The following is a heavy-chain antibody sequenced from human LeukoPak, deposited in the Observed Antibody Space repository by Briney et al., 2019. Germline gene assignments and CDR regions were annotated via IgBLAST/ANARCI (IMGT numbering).Heavy chain of an antibody. J-gene: IGHJ6*02. CDR3: ARVDLAGMDV. V-gene: IGHV3-11*04. Sequence: PGGSLRLSCAASGFTFSDYYMSWIRQAPGKGLEWVSYMSGSGNTIYYADSVKARFTISRDNAKNSLFLQMNSLRVEDTAVYYCARVDLAGMDVWGQGTTVTVSS. CDR2: MSGSGNTI. CDR1: GFTFSDYY.